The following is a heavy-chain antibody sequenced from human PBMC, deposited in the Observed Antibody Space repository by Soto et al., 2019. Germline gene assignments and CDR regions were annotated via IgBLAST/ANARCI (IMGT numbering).Heavy chain of an antibody. Sequence: GGSLRLSCAASGLTFSSYAMTWVRQAPGKGLEWVSLISDSGDSTYYADSVKGRFTISRDNSKNALYLQMNNLRAEDTAVYYCATPPQYCSSTSCYNYGMDVWGQGTTVTVSS. CDR3: ATPPQYCSSTSCYNYGMDV. D-gene: IGHD2-2*01. J-gene: IGHJ6*02. CDR1: GLTFSSYA. CDR2: ISDSGDST. V-gene: IGHV3-23*01.